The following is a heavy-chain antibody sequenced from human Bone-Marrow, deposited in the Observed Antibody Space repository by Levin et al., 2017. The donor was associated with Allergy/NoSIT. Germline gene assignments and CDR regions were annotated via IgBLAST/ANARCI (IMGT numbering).Heavy chain of an antibody. CDR2: IIPIFGTA. Sequence: GASVKVSCKASGGTFSTYAISWVRQAPGHGLEWMGGIIPIFGTAHYTQKFQGRVTITADESTSTAYMELSSLRSDDTALYYCARKYSTSWYDAFDMWGQGTMVTVSS. V-gene: IGHV1-69*13. CDR3: ARKYSTSWYDAFDM. D-gene: IGHD6-13*01. J-gene: IGHJ3*02. CDR1: GGTFSTYA.